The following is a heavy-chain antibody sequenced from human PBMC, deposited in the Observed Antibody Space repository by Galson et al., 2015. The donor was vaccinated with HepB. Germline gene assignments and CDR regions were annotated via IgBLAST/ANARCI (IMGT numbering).Heavy chain of an antibody. J-gene: IGHJ4*02. D-gene: IGHD1-26*01. CDR3: TSWSASYPR. V-gene: IGHV1-2*02. CDR1: GYTFNAYY. Sequence: SVKVSCKASGYTFNAYYMHWVRRAPGQGLEYMGWINPNTGDTNYAQKFQGRLTMTRATSFSTVYMELIRLRSDDTAVYYCTSWSASYPRWGQGTLVTVSS. CDR2: INPNTGDT.